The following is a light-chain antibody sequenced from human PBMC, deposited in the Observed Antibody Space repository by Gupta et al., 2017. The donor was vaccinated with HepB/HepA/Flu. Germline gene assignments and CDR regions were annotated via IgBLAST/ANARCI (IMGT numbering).Light chain of an antibody. J-gene: IGLJ3*02. CDR2: EVT. CDR1: SSDVGNYNY. Sequence: QSALPQPPSASGSPRQSVTISCTGTSSDVGNYNYVSWYQQLPGKAPKLMIYEVTNRPSGVPDRFSGSKSGNTASLTVSGLQAEDEADYYCSSYAGNNIWVFGGGTKLTVL. V-gene: IGLV2-8*01. CDR3: SSYAGNNIWV.